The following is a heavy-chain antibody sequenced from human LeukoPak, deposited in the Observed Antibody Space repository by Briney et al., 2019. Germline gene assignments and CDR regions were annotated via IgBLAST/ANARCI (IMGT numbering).Heavy chain of an antibody. Sequence: ASVKVSCKASGGTFSSYTISWVRQAPGQGLEWMGRIIPILGIANYAQKFQGRVTITADKSTSTAYMELSSLRSEDTAVYYRARDRRYHEDAFDIWGQGTMVTVSS. CDR1: GGTFSSYT. J-gene: IGHJ3*02. D-gene: IGHD1-14*01. V-gene: IGHV1-69*04. CDR3: ARDRRYHEDAFDI. CDR2: IIPILGIA.